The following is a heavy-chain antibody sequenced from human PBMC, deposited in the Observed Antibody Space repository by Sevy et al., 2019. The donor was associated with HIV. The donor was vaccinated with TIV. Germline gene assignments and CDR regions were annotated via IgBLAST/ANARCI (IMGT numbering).Heavy chain of an antibody. D-gene: IGHD3-22*01. Sequence: GGSLRLSCAASGFTFSNYAMSWVRQAPGNGLEWVSAIGHSGSDTFYADSVKGRFTISRDNSKNTLYLQMNRLRGEDTALYYCAKDITTIVGDAFDISGQGTLVTVSS. V-gene: IGHV3-23*01. CDR1: GFTFSNYA. J-gene: IGHJ3*02. CDR3: AKDITTIVGDAFDI. CDR2: IGHSGSDT.